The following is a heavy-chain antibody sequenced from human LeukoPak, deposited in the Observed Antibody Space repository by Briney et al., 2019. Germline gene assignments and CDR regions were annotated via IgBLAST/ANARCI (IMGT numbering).Heavy chain of an antibody. CDR2: FYYSGST. Sequence: SETLSLTCTVSGGSISSSSYYWGWIRQHPGKELEWIGSFYYSGSTYYNPSLKSRVTISVDTSKNQFSLKLSSVTAADTAVYYCARHWLGAPAAISGVDYWGQGTLVTVSS. V-gene: IGHV4-39*01. J-gene: IGHJ4*02. CDR1: GGSISSSSYY. D-gene: IGHD2-2*01. CDR3: ARHWLGAPAAISGVDY.